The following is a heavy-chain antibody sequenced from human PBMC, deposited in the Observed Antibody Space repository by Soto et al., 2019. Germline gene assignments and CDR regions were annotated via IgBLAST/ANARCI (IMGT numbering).Heavy chain of an antibody. J-gene: IGHJ4*02. Sequence: QVHLQQWGAGLLKPSETLSLTCAVSGGSFSGYFWSWIRQSPGKGLEWIGEINHRGTTNYNPSLESRVTISPETSKNQFSLKLRSVTAADTAVYYCARRSPAFCSASTCYGHFEFWGQGTLATVSS. CDR1: GGSFSGYF. V-gene: IGHV4-34*01. D-gene: IGHD2-2*01. CDR2: INHRGTT. CDR3: ARRSPAFCSASTCYGHFEF.